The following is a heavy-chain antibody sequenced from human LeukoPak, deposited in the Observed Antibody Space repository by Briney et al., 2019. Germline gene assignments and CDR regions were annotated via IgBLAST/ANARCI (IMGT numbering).Heavy chain of an antibody. Sequence: SETLSLTCAVYGGSFSDYYWTWIRQPPGKGLEWIGEINHRGSTHYNPSLKSRVTISVDTSKKQFSLKLSSVAAADTAVYYCATYSTGFDIWGQGTVVTVSS. CDR2: INHRGST. D-gene: IGHD6-19*01. V-gene: IGHV4-34*01. CDR1: GGSFSDYY. CDR3: ATYSTGFDI. J-gene: IGHJ3*02.